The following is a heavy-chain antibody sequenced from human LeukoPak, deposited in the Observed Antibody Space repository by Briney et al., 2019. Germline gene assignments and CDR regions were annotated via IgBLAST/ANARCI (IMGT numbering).Heavy chain of an antibody. CDR1: GFTFSSYG. CDR2: IWYDGSNK. V-gene: IGHV3-33*01. J-gene: IGHJ6*02. CDR3: ARDRVGSGSYYIRYYYYGMDV. D-gene: IGHD3-10*01. Sequence: GGSLRLSCAASGFTFSSYGMHWVRQAPGKGLEWVAVIWYDGSNKYYADSVKGRFTISRDNSKNTLYLQMNSLRAEDTAVYYCARDRVGSGSYYIRYYYYGMDVWGQGTTVTVSS.